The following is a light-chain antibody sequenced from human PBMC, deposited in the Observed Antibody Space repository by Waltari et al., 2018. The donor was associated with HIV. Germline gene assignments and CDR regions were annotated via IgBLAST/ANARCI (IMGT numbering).Light chain of an antibody. CDR1: SADVGGADF. CDR3: CSYAGNFFV. J-gene: IGLJ1*01. Sequence: SALPQPHSVCTPPAPPVTISSLATSADVGGADFISCYQQHPGKAPKRLIYDVGKRPSGVPARFSGSKSGNTASLTISGLQAEDEADYFCCSYAGNFFVFGTGTQVSVL. CDR2: DVG. V-gene: IGLV2-11*01.